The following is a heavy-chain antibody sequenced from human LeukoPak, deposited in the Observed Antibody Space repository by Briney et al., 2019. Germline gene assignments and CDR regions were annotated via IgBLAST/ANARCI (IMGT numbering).Heavy chain of an antibody. D-gene: IGHD4-17*01. Sequence: ASVTVSCKVSGYTFTGYYMHWVRQAPGQGLEWMGWINPNSGGTNYALKFQGRVTMTRDTSISTAYMELSRLRSDDTAVYYCARAGPVPTSDGGPIADCWGQGTLVTVSS. CDR1: GYTFTGYY. CDR3: ARAGPVPTSDGGPIADC. V-gene: IGHV1-2*02. CDR2: INPNSGGT. J-gene: IGHJ4*02.